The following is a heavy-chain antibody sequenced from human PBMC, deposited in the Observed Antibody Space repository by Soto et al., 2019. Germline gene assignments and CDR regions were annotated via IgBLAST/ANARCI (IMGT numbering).Heavy chain of an antibody. V-gene: IGHV3-48*04. CDR2: ISGSSSTI. J-gene: IGHJ4*02. CDR3: ARDLRHSSSSPDY. D-gene: IGHD6-6*01. CDR1: GFTFSSYS. Sequence: GGSLRLSCAASGFTFSSYSMNWVRQAPGKGLEWVSYISGSSSTIYYADSVKGRFTISRDNAKNSLYLQMNSLRAEDTAVYYCARDLRHSSSSPDYWGQGTLVTVSS.